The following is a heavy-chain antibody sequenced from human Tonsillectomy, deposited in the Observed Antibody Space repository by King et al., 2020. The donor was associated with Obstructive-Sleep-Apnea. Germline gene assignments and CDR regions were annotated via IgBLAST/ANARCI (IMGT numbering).Heavy chain of an antibody. CDR2: IRSKAYGGTT. CDR3: TRAFAGLSEWLWIYFDY. Sequence: VQLVESGGGLVQPGRSLRLSCTASGLTFGENAMSWFRQAPGKGLEWVGFIRSKAYGGTTEYAASVKGRFTISRDDSKNITYLQMNSLKTEDTAVYYCTRAFAGLSEWLWIYFDYWGQGTLVTVSS. V-gene: IGHV3-49*03. D-gene: IGHD3-3*01. CDR1: GLTFGENA. J-gene: IGHJ4*02.